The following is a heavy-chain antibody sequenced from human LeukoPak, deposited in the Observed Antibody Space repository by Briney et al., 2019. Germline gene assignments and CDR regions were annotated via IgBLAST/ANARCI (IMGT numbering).Heavy chain of an antibody. J-gene: IGHJ6*02. Sequence: GGSLRLSCAASGFTFSSYSMNWFRQAPGKGLEWVSSISSSSSYIYYADSVKGRFTISRDNAKNSLYLQMNSLRAEDTAVYYCARDRGAQRGYYGMDVWGQGTTVTVSS. CDR1: GFTFSSYS. V-gene: IGHV3-21*01. CDR3: ARDRGAQRGYYGMDV. CDR2: ISSSSSYI. D-gene: IGHD3-10*01.